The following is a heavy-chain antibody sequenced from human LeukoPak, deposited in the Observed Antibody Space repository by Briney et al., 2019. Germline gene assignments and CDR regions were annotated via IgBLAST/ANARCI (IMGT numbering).Heavy chain of an antibody. J-gene: IGHJ3*02. CDR3: VRGGAGATASDVFDI. CDR1: GFTFSSYS. D-gene: IGHD5-12*01. Sequence: GGSLRLSCAASGFTFSSYSMNWVRQAPGKGLEWVSSISSSSSYIYYADSVKGRFTISRDNAKNSLFLQMNSLRVEDTAIYYCVRGGAGATASDVFDIWGQGTMVTVSS. V-gene: IGHV3-21*04. CDR2: ISSSSSYI.